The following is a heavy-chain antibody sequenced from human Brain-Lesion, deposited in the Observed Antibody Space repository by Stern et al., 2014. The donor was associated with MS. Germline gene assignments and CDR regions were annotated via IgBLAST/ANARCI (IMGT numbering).Heavy chain of an antibody. CDR1: GFSFSSYA. D-gene: IGHD3-16*02. J-gene: IGHJ3*02. Sequence: EVQLVESGGGFVQPGGSLRLSCAASGFSFSSYAMSWVRQTPGKGLEWVSGISARGGSTYHADSVKGRFTSSRDKSKNTLLRHMNSLRAEDTAVYYCAKGVWGSYRNAFDMWGQGTMVTVSS. V-gene: IGHV3-23*04. CDR2: ISARGGST. CDR3: AKGVWGSYRNAFDM.